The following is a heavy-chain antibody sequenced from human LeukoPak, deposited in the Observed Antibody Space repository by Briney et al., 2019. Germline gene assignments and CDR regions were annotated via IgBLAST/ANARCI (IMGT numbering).Heavy chain of an antibody. CDR2: ISSSGSTI. V-gene: IGHV3-11*04. CDR3: ARDLRIAARPSSYAFDI. CDR1: GFTFSDYY. D-gene: IGHD6-6*01. J-gene: IGHJ3*02. Sequence: PGGSLRLSCAASGFTFSDYYMSWIRQAPGKGLEWVSYISSSGSTIYYADSVKGRFTISRDNAKNSLYLQMNSLRAEDTAVYYCARDLRIAARPSSYAFDIWGQGTMVTVSS.